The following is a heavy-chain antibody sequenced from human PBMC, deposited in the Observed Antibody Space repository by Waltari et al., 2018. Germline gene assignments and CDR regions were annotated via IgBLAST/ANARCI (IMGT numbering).Heavy chain of an antibody. CDR1: GGSISSGGYY. CDR3: ARARQGAFDI. J-gene: IGHJ3*02. CDR2: IYYSGST. V-gene: IGHV4-31*02. Sequence: GGSISSGGYYWSWIRQHPGKGLEWIGYIYYSGSTYYNPSLKSRVTISVDTSKNQFSLKLSSVTAADTAVYYCARARQGAFDIWGQGTMVTVSS.